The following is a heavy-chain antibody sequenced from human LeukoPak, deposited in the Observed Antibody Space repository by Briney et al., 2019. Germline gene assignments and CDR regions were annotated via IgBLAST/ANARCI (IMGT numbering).Heavy chain of an antibody. J-gene: IGHJ4*02. CDR1: GYIFTRYG. D-gene: IGHD2-15*01. CDR3: ARDFFHGHCSGLSCFLLDY. CDR2: IGAHYGNT. V-gene: IGHV1-18*04. Sequence: SVNVSCKSCGYIFTRYGISWVRQAPGQGLDWMGWIGAHYGNTNYAQKFQDRVTMTTDTSTNTAYMELRSLRPDDTAVYYCARDFFHGHCSGLSCFLLDYWGQGSLVTVSS.